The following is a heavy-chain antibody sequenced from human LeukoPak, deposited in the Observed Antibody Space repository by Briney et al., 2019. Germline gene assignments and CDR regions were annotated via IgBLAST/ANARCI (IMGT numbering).Heavy chain of an antibody. D-gene: IGHD6-13*01. CDR2: IWYDGSNK. J-gene: IGHJ4*02. V-gene: IGHV3-33*01. Sequence: LTGGSLRLSCAASGFTFSSYGMHWVRQAPGKGMEWVAVIWYDGSNKYYADSVKGRFTISRDNSKNTLYLQMNSLRAEDTAVYYCVRDGEQQLVLDYWGQGTLVTVSS. CDR3: VRDGEQQLVLDY. CDR1: GFTFSSYG.